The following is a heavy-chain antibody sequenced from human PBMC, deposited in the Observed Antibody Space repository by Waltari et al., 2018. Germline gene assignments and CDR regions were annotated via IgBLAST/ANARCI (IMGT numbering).Heavy chain of an antibody. D-gene: IGHD6-13*01. Sequence: QVQLQESGPGLVKPSQTLSLTCTVSGGSISSGSYYWRWIRQPAGKGLEWIGRIYTSGSTNYNPSLKSRVTISVDTSKNQFSLKLSSVTAADTAVYYCAGSGIAAAGWYYYGMDVWGQGTTVTVSS. CDR1: GGSISSGSYY. CDR3: AGSGIAAAGWYYYGMDV. J-gene: IGHJ6*02. CDR2: IYTSGST. V-gene: IGHV4-61*02.